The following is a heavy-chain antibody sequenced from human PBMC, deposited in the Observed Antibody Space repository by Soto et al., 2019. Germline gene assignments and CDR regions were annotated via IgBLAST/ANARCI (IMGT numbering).Heavy chain of an antibody. CDR3: ARDRLMATAGTARHYFGLDV. V-gene: IGHV4-31*03. Sequence: ASETLSLTCTVSGGSIRSGGYYWSWVRQNPRKGLEWIGNIYYSGNTYYNPSLKGRLTISVDTSKNQFSLNLSSVTAADTAVYYCARDRLMATAGTARHYFGLDVWGQGTTVTVSS. D-gene: IGHD5-18*01. CDR2: IYYSGNT. J-gene: IGHJ6*02. CDR1: GGSIRSGGYY.